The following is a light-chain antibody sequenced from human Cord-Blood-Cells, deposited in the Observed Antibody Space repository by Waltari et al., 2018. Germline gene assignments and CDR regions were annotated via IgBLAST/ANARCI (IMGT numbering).Light chain of an antibody. Sequence: DIQMTQSPSSLSASVGDRDTITCRASQSISSYLNWYQQKPGKAPKLLIYAASSLQSGVPSRFSGSGSGTDFTLTISSLQPEDFATYYCQQSYSTLRSYTFGQGTKLEIK. CDR3: QQSYSTLRSYT. CDR2: AAS. V-gene: IGKV1-39*01. J-gene: IGKJ2*01. CDR1: QSISSY.